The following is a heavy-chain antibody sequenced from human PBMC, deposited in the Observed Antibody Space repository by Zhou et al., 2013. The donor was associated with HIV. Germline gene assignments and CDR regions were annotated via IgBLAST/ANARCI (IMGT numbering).Heavy chain of an antibody. D-gene: IGHD1-1*01. CDR1: GYTFNGYH. V-gene: IGHV1-46*02. Sequence: QVQVVQSGAEVKEPGASVKVSCEASGYTFNGYHMHWVRQAPGQGLEWMGIINPNNGATNSAQRFQGRVTMTRDTSTNTVYMELNGLRSEDTALYFCAKGRRTTGTTEPLDYWGQGTLVTVSP. CDR2: INPNNGAT. CDR3: AKGRRTTGTTEPLDY. J-gene: IGHJ4*02.